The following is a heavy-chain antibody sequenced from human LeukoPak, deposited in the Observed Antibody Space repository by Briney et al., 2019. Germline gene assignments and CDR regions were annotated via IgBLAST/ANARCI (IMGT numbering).Heavy chain of an antibody. CDR3: ARDQYSSSSPWFSFGY. V-gene: IGHV1-69*05. CDR1: GGTFSSYA. D-gene: IGHD6-6*01. J-gene: IGHJ4*02. CDR2: IIPIFGTA. Sequence: SVKVSCKASGGTFSSYAISWVRQAPGQGLEWMGGIIPIFGTANYAQKFQGRVTITTDESASTAYMELSSLRSEDTAVYYCARDQYSSSSPWFSFGYWGQGTLVTVSS.